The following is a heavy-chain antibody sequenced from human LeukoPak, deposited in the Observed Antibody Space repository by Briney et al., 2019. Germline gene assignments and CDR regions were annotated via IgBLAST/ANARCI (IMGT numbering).Heavy chain of an antibody. Sequence: GRSLRLSCAASGFTFNSYGMFWVRQAPGKGLEWVAFIWPDGSNKLYGDSVKGRFTISRDNSKNTLYLQMNSLRAEDTAVYYCAKLAVAGSSFFDYWGQGTLVTVSS. CDR3: AKLAVAGSSFFDY. CDR1: GFTFNSYG. J-gene: IGHJ4*02. CDR2: IWPDGSNK. V-gene: IGHV3-30*02. D-gene: IGHD6-19*01.